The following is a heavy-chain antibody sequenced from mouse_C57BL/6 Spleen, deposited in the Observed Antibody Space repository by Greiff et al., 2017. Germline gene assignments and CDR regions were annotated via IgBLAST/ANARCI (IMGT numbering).Heavy chain of an antibody. CDR3: ARAAGDYDFDY. CDR2: INPNNGGT. Sequence: VQLQQSGPELVKPGASVKISCKASGYTFTDYYMNWVKQSHGKSLEWIGDINPNNGGTSYNQKFKGKATLTVDKSSSTAYMELRSLTSEDSAVYYCARAAGDYDFDYWGQGTTLTVSS. D-gene: IGHD2-4*01. V-gene: IGHV1-26*01. J-gene: IGHJ2*01. CDR1: GYTFTDYY.